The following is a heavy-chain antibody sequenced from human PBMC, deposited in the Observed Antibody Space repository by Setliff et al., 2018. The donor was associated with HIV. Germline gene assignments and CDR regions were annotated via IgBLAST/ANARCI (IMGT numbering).Heavy chain of an antibody. CDR1: GYTFTNYA. D-gene: IGHD4-17*01. V-gene: IGHV1-3*01. J-gene: IGHJ5*02. CDR2: INPGNGNT. Sequence: GASVKVSCKASGYTFTNYAIHWVRQAPGQRLEWMGWINPGNGNTKYSQKFQGRVTITRDTSATTAYMELSSLRSEDTAVYYCARGPNYGDYWFDPWGQGTLVTVSS. CDR3: ARGPNYGDYWFDP.